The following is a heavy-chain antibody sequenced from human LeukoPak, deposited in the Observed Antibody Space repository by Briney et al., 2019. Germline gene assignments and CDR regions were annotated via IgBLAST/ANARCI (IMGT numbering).Heavy chain of an antibody. CDR3: ARGFIAVAGHDYYYYGMDV. Sequence: GRSLGLSCAASGFTFSSYGMHWVRQAPGKGLEWVAVIWYDGSNKYYADSVKGRFTISRDNSKNTLYLQMNSLRAEDTAVYYCARGFIAVAGHDYYYYGMDVWGQGTTVTVSS. V-gene: IGHV3-33*01. J-gene: IGHJ6*02. CDR1: GFTFSSYG. D-gene: IGHD6-19*01. CDR2: IWYDGSNK.